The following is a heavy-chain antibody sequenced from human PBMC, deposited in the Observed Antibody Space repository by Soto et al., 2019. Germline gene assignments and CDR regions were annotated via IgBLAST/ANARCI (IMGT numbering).Heavy chain of an antibody. CDR2: IYYRGST. V-gene: IGHV4-39*01. J-gene: IGHJ5*02. D-gene: IGHD4-17*01. CDR1: VGSISNSDY. Sequence: SETLSLTCTVSVGSISNSDYWGWIRQPPGKGLEWIGSIYYRGSTYYNPSLKSRVTISVDTSKNQFSLRLNSVTAADTAVYYCVRYDYGDYFDPWGQGNRGTVSS. CDR3: VRYDYGDYFDP.